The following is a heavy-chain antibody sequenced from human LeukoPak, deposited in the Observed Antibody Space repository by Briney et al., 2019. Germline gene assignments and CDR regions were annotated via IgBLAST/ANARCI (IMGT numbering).Heavy chain of an antibody. V-gene: IGHV4-61*02. CDR3: ARVRYTYGSANDAFDI. D-gene: IGHD3-10*01. J-gene: IGHJ3*02. CDR1: GGSISSGSYY. CDR2: IYTSGST. Sequence: PSQTLSLTCTVAGGSISSGSYYWSWIRQPAGKGLEWIGLIYTSGSTNYNPSLKSRVTISVDTSKNQFSLKLSSVTAADTAVYYCARVRYTYGSANDAFDIWGQGTMVTVSS.